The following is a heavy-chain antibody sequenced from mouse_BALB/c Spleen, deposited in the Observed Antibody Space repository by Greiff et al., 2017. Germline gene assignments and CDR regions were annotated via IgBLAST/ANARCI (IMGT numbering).Heavy chain of an antibody. V-gene: IGHV5-12-2*01. CDR1: GFTFSSYT. D-gene: IGHD1-1*01. Sequence: EVQLQQSGGGLVQPGGSLKLSCAASGFTFSSYTMSWVRQTPEKRLEWVAYISNGGGSTYYPDTVKGRFTISRDNAKNTLYLQMSSLKSKDTAMYYCAGHPGYYGSSYPDYYAMDYWGQGTSVTVSS. CDR3: AGHPGYYGSSYPDYYAMDY. J-gene: IGHJ4*01. CDR2: ISNGGGST.